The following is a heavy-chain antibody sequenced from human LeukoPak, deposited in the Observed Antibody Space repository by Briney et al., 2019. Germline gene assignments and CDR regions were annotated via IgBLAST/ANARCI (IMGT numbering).Heavy chain of an antibody. CDR2: INPNSGGT. CDR3: ARDHLAPGHVASAPFDP. J-gene: IGHJ5*02. Sequence: ASVKVSCKASGYTFTGYYMHWVRQAPGQGLEWMGRINPNSGGTNYAQKFQGRVTMTRDTSISTAYMELSRLRSDDTAVYYCARDHLAPGHVASAPFDPCDQGTLVTVSS. D-gene: IGHD3-3*02. V-gene: IGHV1-2*06. CDR1: GYTFTGYY.